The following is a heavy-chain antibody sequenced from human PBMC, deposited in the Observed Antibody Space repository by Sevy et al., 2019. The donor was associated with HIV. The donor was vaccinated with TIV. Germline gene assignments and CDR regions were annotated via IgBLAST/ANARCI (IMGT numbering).Heavy chain of an antibody. J-gene: IGHJ4*02. V-gene: IGHV3-21*04. CDR3: AREFTIFGVVSGIDY. CDR2: ISDDSRYI. Sequence: GGSLRLSCAASGFTFRTYSMNWVRQAPGKGLEWLSSISDDSRYIYYSDSVKGRFTISRANTKNLLYLQINNLRVEDTAIYYCAREFTIFGVVSGIDYWGQGNLVTVSS. D-gene: IGHD3-3*01. CDR1: GFTFRTYS.